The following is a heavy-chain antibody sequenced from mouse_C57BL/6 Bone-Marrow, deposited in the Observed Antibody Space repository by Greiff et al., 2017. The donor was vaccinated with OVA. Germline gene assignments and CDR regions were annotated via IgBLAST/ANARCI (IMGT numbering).Heavy chain of an antibody. D-gene: IGHD1-1*01. CDR2: IYPRDGST. CDR3: ARGVGSSPNYFDY. J-gene: IGHJ2*01. V-gene: IGHV1-85*01. Sequence: VMLVESGPELVKPGASVKLSCKASGYTFTSYDINWVKQRPGQGLEWIGWIYPRDGSTKYNEKFKGKATLTVDTSSSTAYMELHSLTSEDSAVYFCARGVGSSPNYFDYWGQGTTLTVSS. CDR1: GYTFTSYD.